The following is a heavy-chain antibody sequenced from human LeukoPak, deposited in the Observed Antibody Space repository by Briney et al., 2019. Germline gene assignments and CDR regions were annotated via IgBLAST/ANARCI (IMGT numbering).Heavy chain of an antibody. Sequence: ASVKVSCKASGYTFTGYYMHWVRQAPGQGLEWMGWINPNSGGTNYAQKFQGWVTMTRDTSISTAYMELRSLRSDDTAVYYCARVPRRDYYYGSGTLDYWGQGTLVTVSS. CDR1: GYTFTGYY. V-gene: IGHV1-2*04. D-gene: IGHD3-10*01. CDR3: ARVPRRDYYYGSGTLDY. J-gene: IGHJ4*02. CDR2: INPNSGGT.